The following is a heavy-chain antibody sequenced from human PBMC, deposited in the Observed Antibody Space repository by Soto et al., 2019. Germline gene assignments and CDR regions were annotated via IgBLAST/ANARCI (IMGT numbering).Heavy chain of an antibody. V-gene: IGHV4-4*02. CDR1: GGSISSSHW. CDR3: ARVVLTITRGAFDA. Sequence: QVQLQESGPGLVKPSGTLSLTCAVSGGSISSSHWWTWVRQSPGKGLEYIGEISHSGTSNSNPSLKSRVILSVDKSKNHFSLTLTPVTAADTAVYYCARVVLTITRGAFDAWGQGTLVIVSS. D-gene: IGHD3-9*01. CDR2: ISHSGTS. J-gene: IGHJ3*01.